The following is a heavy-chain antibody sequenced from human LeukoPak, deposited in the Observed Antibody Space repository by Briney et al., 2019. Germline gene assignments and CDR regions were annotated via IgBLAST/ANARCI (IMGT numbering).Heavy chain of an antibody. CDR2: IYSGGST. V-gene: IGHV3-53*05. D-gene: IGHD6-13*01. J-gene: IGHJ6*03. CDR1: GFTVSSNY. Sequence: GGSLRLSCAASGFTVSSNYMSWVRQAPGKGLEGVSIIYSGGSTFYADSVKGRFTISRDNSKNTLYLQMNSLRAEDTAVYYCARDGVAAAGSYYYYYYYMDVWGKGTTVTVSS. CDR3: ARDGVAAAGSYYYYYYYMDV.